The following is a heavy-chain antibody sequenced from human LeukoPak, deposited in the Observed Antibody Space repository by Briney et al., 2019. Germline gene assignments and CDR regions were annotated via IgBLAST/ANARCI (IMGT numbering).Heavy chain of an antibody. CDR3: AREHYYGSGSYLWFDP. Sequence: GGSLRLSCAASGFTFSSYAMHWVRQAPGKGLEWVAVISYDGSNKYYADSVKGRFTISRDNSKNTLYLQVNSLRAEDTAVNYCAREHYYGSGSYLWFDPWGQGTLVTVSS. CDR2: ISYDGSNK. V-gene: IGHV3-30*04. D-gene: IGHD3-10*01. J-gene: IGHJ5*02. CDR1: GFTFSSYA.